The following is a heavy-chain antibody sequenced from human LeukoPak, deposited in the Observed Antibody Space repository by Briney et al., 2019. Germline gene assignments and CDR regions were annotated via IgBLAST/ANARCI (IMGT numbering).Heavy chain of an antibody. V-gene: IGHV3-23*01. D-gene: IGHD3-9*01. Sequence: GGSLRLSCAASGFTFSSYAMSWVRQAPGKGLEWVSATSGSGGSTYYADSVKGRFTISRDNSKNTLYLQMNSLRAEDTAVYYCAKVRYFDWFVFDYWGQGTLVTVSS. CDR2: TSGSGGST. J-gene: IGHJ4*02. CDR1: GFTFSSYA. CDR3: AKVRYFDWFVFDY.